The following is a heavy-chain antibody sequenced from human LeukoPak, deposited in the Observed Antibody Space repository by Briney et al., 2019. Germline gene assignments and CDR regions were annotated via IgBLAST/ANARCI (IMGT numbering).Heavy chain of an antibody. CDR1: GGSFSGYY. J-gene: IGHJ5*02. Sequence: SETLSLTCAVYGGSFSGYYWSWIRQPPGKGLEWIGEINHSGSTNYNPSLKSRVTITVDTYKNQSYLKLRSVTAADTAMYHCARIHGSGSYYNPQNWFDPWGQGTLVIVST. D-gene: IGHD3-10*01. CDR3: ARIHGSGSYYNPQNWFDP. V-gene: IGHV4-34*01. CDR2: INHSGST.